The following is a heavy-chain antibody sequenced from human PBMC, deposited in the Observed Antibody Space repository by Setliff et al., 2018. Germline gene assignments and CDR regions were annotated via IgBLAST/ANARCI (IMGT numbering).Heavy chain of an antibody. D-gene: IGHD3-10*01. CDR1: GFTFSSYA. V-gene: IGHV3-23*01. CDR2: ISRSGGST. CDR3: ARDHAYGSRFYYYYYGMDV. Sequence: GGSLRLSCAASGFTFSSYAMSWVRQAPGQELEWVSAISRSGGSTYYADSVKGRFTISRDNAKNSLYLQMNSLRAEDTAVYYCARDHAYGSRFYYYYYGMDVWGQGTTVTVS. J-gene: IGHJ6*02.